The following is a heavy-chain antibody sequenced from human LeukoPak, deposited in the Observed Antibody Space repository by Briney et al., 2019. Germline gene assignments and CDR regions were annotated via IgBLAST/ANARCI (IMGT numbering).Heavy chain of an antibody. CDR3: ASASSHRIAAGGDY. J-gene: IGHJ4*02. D-gene: IGHD6-13*01. Sequence: GGSLRLSCVASGFIFSNYWIQWVRQVPGKGLVWVSRTSSDGSSTSFADAVKGRFTISRDNAKNTLYLQMNSLRAEDTAVYYCASASSHRIAAGGDYWGQGTLVTVSS. V-gene: IGHV3-74*01. CDR2: TSSDGSST. CDR1: GFIFSNYW.